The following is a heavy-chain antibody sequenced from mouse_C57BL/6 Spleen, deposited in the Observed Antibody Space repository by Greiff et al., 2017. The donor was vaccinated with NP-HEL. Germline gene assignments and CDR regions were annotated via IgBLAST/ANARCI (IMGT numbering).Heavy chain of an antibody. D-gene: IGHD4-1*01. CDR1: GFTFSSYA. CDR2: ISDGGSYT. J-gene: IGHJ4*01. V-gene: IGHV5-4*01. Sequence: EVKLMESGGGLVKPGGSLKLSCAASGFTFSSYAMSWVRQTPEKRLEWVATISDGGSYTYYPDNVKGRFTISRDNAKNNLYLQMSHLKSEDTAMYYCAREASGTRAMDYWGQGTSVTVSS. CDR3: AREASGTRAMDY.